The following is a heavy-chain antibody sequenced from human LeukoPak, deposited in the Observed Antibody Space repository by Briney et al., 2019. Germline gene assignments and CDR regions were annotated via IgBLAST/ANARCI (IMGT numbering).Heavy chain of an antibody. V-gene: IGHV3-11*04. J-gene: IGHJ4*02. CDR2: ISSSGSTI. Sequence: PGGPLRLSCAASGFTFSDYYMSWIRQAPGKGLEWVSYISSSGSTIYYADSVKGRFTISRDNSKNTLHLQMNSLRPEDTAVYYCAKGNSPDDYWGQGTLVTVSS. D-gene: IGHD2/OR15-2a*01. CDR3: AKGNSPDDY. CDR1: GFTFSDYY.